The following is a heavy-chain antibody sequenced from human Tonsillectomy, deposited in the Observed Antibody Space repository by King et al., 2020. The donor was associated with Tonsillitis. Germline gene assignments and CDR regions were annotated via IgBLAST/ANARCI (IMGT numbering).Heavy chain of an antibody. CDR2: IYYSGST. J-gene: IGHJ3*02. CDR1: GGSLSSSSYY. V-gene: IGHV4-39*01. CDR3: ARQDSSGWYWDAFDI. D-gene: IGHD6-19*01. Sequence: LQLQESGPGLVKPSETLSLTCTVSGGSLSSSSYYWGWIRQPPGKGLEWIVSIYYSGSTYYNPSLKSRVTISVDTSKNQFSLKLRSVTAADTAVYYCARQDSSGWYWDAFDIWGQGTMVTVSS.